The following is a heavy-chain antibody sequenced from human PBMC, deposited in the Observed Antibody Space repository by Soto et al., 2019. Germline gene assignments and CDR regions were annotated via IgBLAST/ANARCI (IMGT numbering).Heavy chain of an antibody. CDR1: GYTFTSYY. CDR3: ARVCPSCYYPFDI. V-gene: IGHV1-8*01. D-gene: IGHD2-15*01. Sequence: GASGKVSCKASGYTFTSYYINWVRQATGQGLEWMGWMNPNSGNTGYAQKFQGRVTMTRNTSISTAYMELSSLRSEDTAVYYCARVCPSCYYPFDIWGQGTMVTVSS. J-gene: IGHJ3*02. CDR2: MNPNSGNT.